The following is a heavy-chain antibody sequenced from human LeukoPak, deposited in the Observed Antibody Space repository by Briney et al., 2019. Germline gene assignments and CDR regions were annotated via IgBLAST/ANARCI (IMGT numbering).Heavy chain of an antibody. J-gene: IGHJ6*03. CDR1: GGTFSSYA. V-gene: IGHV1-69*05. Sequence: SVKVSCKASGGTFSSYAISWVRQAPGQGLEWMGGIIPIFGTANYAQKFQGRVTMTRDTSISTAYMELSRLRSDDTAVYYCARDSNYGAESIYYYMDVWGKGTTVTVSS. CDR3: ARDSNYGAESIYYYMDV. D-gene: IGHD4-17*01. CDR2: IIPIFGTA.